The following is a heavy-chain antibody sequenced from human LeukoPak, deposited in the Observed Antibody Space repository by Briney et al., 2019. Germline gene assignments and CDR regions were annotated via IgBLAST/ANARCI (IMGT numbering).Heavy chain of an antibody. CDR3: GRHAYGDSSAAFDI. J-gene: IGHJ3*02. CDR1: GGSFSDYF. Sequence: SETLSLTCAVYGGSFSDYFWSWIRQPPGKGLEWIGEVYRRGSTSYNPSLKSRVVISIDKSKNQYSLNLNSVTAADTAMYYCGRHAYGDSSAAFDIWGQGTMVIVSS. D-gene: IGHD4-17*01. CDR2: VYRRGST. V-gene: IGHV4-34*01.